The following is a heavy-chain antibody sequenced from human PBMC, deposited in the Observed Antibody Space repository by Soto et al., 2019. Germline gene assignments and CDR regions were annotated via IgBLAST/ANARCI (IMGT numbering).Heavy chain of an antibody. CDR1: GFTFSSYG. J-gene: IGHJ4*02. CDR3: ARAGSRYDYGDYAEDFDY. D-gene: IGHD4-17*01. V-gene: IGHV3-33*01. Sequence: GGSLRLSCAASGFTFSSYGMHWVRQAPGKGLEWVAVIWYDGSNKYYADSVKGRFTISRDNSKNTLYLQMNSLRAEDTAVYYCARAGSRYDYGDYAEDFDYWGQGTLVTVSS. CDR2: IWYDGSNK.